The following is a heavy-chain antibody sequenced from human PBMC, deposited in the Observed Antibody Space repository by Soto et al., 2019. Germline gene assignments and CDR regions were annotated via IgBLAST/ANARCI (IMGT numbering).Heavy chain of an antibody. D-gene: IGHD2-2*01. V-gene: IGHV5-10-1*01. Sequence: PGESLKISCKGSGYSFTSYWISWVRQMPGKGLEWMGRIDPSDSYTNYSPSFQGHVTISADKSISTAYLQWSSLKASDTAMYYCARRSNLNKGYYYYGMDVWGQGTTVTVSS. CDR1: GYSFTSYW. J-gene: IGHJ6*02. CDR2: IDPSDSYT. CDR3: ARRSNLNKGYYYYGMDV.